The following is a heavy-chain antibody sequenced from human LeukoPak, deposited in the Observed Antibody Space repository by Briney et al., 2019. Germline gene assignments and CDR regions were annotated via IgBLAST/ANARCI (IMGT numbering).Heavy chain of an antibody. V-gene: IGHV3-9*01. Sequence: GGSLRPSCAASGFTFDDYAMHWVRQAPGKSLEWVSGISWNSGSIGYADSVKGRFTISRDNAKNSLYLQMNSLRAEDTALYYCAKDDYDILTGSGGFDYWGQGTLVTVSS. CDR1: GFTFDDYA. J-gene: IGHJ4*02. CDR2: ISWNSGSI. CDR3: AKDDYDILTGSGGFDY. D-gene: IGHD3-9*01.